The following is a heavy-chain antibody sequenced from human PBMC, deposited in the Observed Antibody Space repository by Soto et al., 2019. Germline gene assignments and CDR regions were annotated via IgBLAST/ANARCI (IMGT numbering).Heavy chain of an antibody. CDR2: ISGDGRTT. CDR3: ARGVPNCSSSSCYFDF. V-gene: IGHV3-74*01. D-gene: IGHD2-2*01. CDR1: GFTFSSHW. J-gene: IGHJ4*02. Sequence: TGGSLRLSCAASGFTFSSHWMNWVRQGPGKGLVGVSRISGDGRTTSHADSVKGRFTISRDNAKNTLYLQMNSLRVEDTAVYYCARGVPNCSSSSCYFDFWGQGILVTVSS.